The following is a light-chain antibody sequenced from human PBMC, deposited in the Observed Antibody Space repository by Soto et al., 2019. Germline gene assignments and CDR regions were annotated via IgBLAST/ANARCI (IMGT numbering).Light chain of an antibody. Sequence: DIQMTQSPSTLSASVGDRVTITCRASQTISNWLAWYQQKPGKAPKLLIYKASSLESGVPSGFSGSGSGTEFTLTISSLQPDDFATYYCQQYNSYSGGFGQGTKVEIK. V-gene: IGKV1-5*03. J-gene: IGKJ1*01. CDR3: QQYNSYSGG. CDR1: QTISNW. CDR2: KAS.